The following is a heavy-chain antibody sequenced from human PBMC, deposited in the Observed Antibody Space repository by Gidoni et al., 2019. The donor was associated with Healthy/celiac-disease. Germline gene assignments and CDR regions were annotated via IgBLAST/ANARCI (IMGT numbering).Heavy chain of an antibody. Sequence: WMGIIYPGDSDTRYSPSFQGQVTISADKSISTAYLQWSSLKASDTAMYYCARSKGQWLVHIDYWGQGTLVTVSS. D-gene: IGHD6-19*01. V-gene: IGHV5-51*01. CDR2: IYPGDSDT. J-gene: IGHJ4*02. CDR3: ARSKGQWLVHIDY.